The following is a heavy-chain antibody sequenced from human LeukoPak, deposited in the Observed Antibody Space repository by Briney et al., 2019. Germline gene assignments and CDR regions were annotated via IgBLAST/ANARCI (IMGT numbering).Heavy chain of an antibody. D-gene: IGHD2-21*01. V-gene: IGHV1-69*13. CDR2: IIPIFGTA. Sequence: ASVNVSCKASGGTFSSYAISWVRQAPGQGLEWMGGIIPIFGTANYAQKFQGRVTITADESTSTAYMELSSLRSEDTAVYYCARDGGDKLLPYWGQGTLVTVSS. CDR3: ARDGGDKLLPY. CDR1: GGTFSSYA. J-gene: IGHJ4*02.